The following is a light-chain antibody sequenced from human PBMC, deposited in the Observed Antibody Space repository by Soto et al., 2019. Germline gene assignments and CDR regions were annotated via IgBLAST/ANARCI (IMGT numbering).Light chain of an antibody. CDR3: QQYNTWPRT. CDR1: QGIKDY. J-gene: IGKJ1*01. V-gene: IGKV3-15*01. Sequence: EIVMTQSPATLSVSPGERATLSCRASQGIKDYLAWFQQKPGQAPRLLIYGASTRSTAIPARFSGSGSGTEFTLSNSSLQSEYFAVYYCQQYNTWPRTFGQGTKVETK. CDR2: GAS.